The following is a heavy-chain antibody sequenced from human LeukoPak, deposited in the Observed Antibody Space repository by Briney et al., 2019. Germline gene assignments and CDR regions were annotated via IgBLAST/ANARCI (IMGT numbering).Heavy chain of an antibody. CDR2: INPSGGST. D-gene: IGHD6-13*01. CDR3: AREGWAPYSTSQALGFDY. V-gene: IGHV1-46*01. Sequence: ASVKVSCKASGYTFTSYYMHWVRQAPGQGLEWMGIINPSGGSTSYAQEFQGRVTMTRDTSTSTVYMELSSLRSEDTAVYYCAREGWAPYSTSQALGFDYWGQGTPVTVSS. CDR1: GYTFTSYY. J-gene: IGHJ4*02.